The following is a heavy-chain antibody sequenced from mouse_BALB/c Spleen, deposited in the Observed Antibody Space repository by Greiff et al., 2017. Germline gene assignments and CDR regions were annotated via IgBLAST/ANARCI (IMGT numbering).Heavy chain of an antibody. CDR3: AREKVRPVAWFAY. CDR2: INPSTGYT. V-gene: IGHV1-7*01. Sequence: QVQLQQSGAELAKPGASVKMSCKASGYTFTSYWMHWVKQRPGQGLEWIGYINPSTGYTEYNQKFKDKATLTADKSSSTAYMQLSSLTSEDSAVYYCAREKVRPVAWFAYWGQGTLVTVSA. CDR1: GYTFTSYW. J-gene: IGHJ3*01. D-gene: IGHD2-14*01.